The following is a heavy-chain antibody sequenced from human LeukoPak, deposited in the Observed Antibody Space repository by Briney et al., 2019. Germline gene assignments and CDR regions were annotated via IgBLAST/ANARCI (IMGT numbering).Heavy chain of an antibody. CDR1: GFTFSSYW. CDR3: ARTTTVAPRGFDY. Sequence: GGSLRLSCAASGFTFSSYWMHWVRQAPGKGLVWVSRISSDGSSTSYADSVKGRFTISRDNAKNTLYLQMNSLRAEDTAVYYCARTTTVAPRGFDYWGQGTLVTVSS. D-gene: IGHD4-23*01. V-gene: IGHV3-74*01. J-gene: IGHJ4*02. CDR2: ISSDGSST.